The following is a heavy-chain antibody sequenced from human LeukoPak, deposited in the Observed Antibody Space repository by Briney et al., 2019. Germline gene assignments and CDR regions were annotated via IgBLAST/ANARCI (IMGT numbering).Heavy chain of an antibody. Sequence: GGSLRLSCAASGFTFDDYAMRWVRQAPGKGLEWASLISGDGGSTYYADSVKGRFTISRDNSKNSLYLQMNSLRTEDTALYYCAKDSTHMVLDDYWGQGTLVTVSS. V-gene: IGHV3-43*02. CDR2: ISGDGGST. CDR3: AKDSTHMVLDDY. D-gene: IGHD3-10*01. J-gene: IGHJ4*02. CDR1: GFTFDDYA.